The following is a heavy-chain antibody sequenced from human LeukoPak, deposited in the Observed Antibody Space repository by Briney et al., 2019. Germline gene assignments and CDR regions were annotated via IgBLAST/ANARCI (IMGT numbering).Heavy chain of an antibody. Sequence: PSETLSLTCAVYGGSFSGYYWSWIRQPPGKGLEWIGYIYYSGSTNYNPSLKSRVTISVDTSKNQFSLKLSSVTAADTAVYYCARGRPDYGMDVWGRGTTVTVSS. CDR2: IYYSGST. CDR1: GGSFSGYY. J-gene: IGHJ6*02. CDR3: ARGRPDYGMDV. V-gene: IGHV4-59*01.